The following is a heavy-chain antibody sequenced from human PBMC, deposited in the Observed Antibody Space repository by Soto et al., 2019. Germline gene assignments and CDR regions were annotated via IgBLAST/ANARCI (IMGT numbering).Heavy chain of an antibody. J-gene: IGHJ5*01. CDR2: IKKDGSDK. CDR1: GFTFSNYW. V-gene: IGHV3-7*05. D-gene: IGHD1-26*01. Sequence: GGSLRLSCAASGFTFSNYWMSWVRQAPGKGLEWVANIKKDGSDKYYVDSVKGRFIISRDNTENSLYLQMNSLTAADTAVYYGARVLFGRIARFDSWGQGILVTVSS. CDR3: ARVLFGRIARFDS.